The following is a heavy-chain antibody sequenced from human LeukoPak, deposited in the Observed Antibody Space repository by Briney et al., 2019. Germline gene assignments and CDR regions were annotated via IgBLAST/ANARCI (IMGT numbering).Heavy chain of an antibody. CDR3: AKEGSGSYYDYFDY. J-gene: IGHJ4*02. V-gene: IGHV3-30*02. D-gene: IGHD1-26*01. CDR2: IWYGGSNK. Sequence: GSLRLSCAASGFTFSSYGMHWVRQAPGKGLEWVAVIWYGGSNKYYADSVKGRFTISRDNSKNTLYLQMNSLRAEDTAVYYCAKEGSGSYYDYFDYWGQGTLVTVSS. CDR1: GFTFSSYG.